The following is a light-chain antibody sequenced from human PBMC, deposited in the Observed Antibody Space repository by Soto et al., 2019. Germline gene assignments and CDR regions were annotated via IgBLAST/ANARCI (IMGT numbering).Light chain of an antibody. V-gene: IGKV1-27*01. CDR1: QGISNY. Sequence: DIQLTQSPSSLSASVGDRVTITCRASQGISNYLAWYQQKPGKVPKLLIYAATTLQSGFPSRFSGSGSGTEFTLTISSLRPEDVATFYCQMYNFGPCTFGPGTKVDIK. CDR3: QMYNFGPCT. J-gene: IGKJ3*01. CDR2: AAT.